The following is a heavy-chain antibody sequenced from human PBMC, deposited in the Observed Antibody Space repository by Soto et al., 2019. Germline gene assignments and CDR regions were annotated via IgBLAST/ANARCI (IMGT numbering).Heavy chain of an antibody. CDR3: ARSHQ. J-gene: IGHJ4*02. CDR1: GFTFISYW. D-gene: IGHD2-2*01. Sequence: PWGSLRLSCAASGFTFISYWMICFRQAPLKWLEWVANIKQDGSEKYYVDSVKGRFTISRDNAKNSLYLQMNSLRAEDTAVYYCARSHQWGQGTLVTVSS. CDR2: IKQDGSEK. V-gene: IGHV3-7*01.